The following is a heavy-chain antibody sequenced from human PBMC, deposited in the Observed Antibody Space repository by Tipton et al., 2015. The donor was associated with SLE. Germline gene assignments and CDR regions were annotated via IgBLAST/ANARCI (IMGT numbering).Heavy chain of an antibody. D-gene: IGHD4-17*01. J-gene: IGHJ4*02. CDR1: GVSINSHY. CDR2: IYYSRHT. Sequence: TLSLTCSVSGVSINSHYWSWIRQSPGKGLEWIGYIYYSRHTNYNPSLESRVTISIDTSKNQLSLELSSVTAADTAVYYCAREKKSTVTLFYYDSWGQGTLVTVSS. V-gene: IGHV4-59*11. CDR3: AREKKSTVTLFYYDS.